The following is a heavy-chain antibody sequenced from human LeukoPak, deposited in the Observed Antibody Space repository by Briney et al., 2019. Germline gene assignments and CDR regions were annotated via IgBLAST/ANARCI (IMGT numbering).Heavy chain of an antibody. CDR2: IKQDGSEK. D-gene: IGHD6-6*01. CDR3: ARDHLYSSSPTDVFDI. J-gene: IGHJ3*02. V-gene: IGHV3-7*01. Sequence: GGSLRLSCAASGFTFSSYWMSWVRQAPGKGLEWVANIKQDGSEKYYVDSVKGRFTISRDNAKNSLYLQMNSLRAEDTAVYYCARDHLYSSSPTDVFDIWGQGTMVTVSS. CDR1: GFTFSSYW.